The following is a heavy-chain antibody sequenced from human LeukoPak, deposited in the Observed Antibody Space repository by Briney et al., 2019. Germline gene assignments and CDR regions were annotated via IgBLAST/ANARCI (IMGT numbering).Heavy chain of an antibody. V-gene: IGHV4-39*01. D-gene: IGHD3-10*01. CDR3: ARGTLYDY. CDR2: MYYSGTT. Sequence: SETLSLTCIVSGGSISTNSFSWGWTRQAPGKGLEWIGSMYYSGTTYYNLSLRSRVTIPVDTSKNQFSLELSSVTAADTAVYYCARGTLYDYWGQGTLVTVSS. J-gene: IGHJ4*02. CDR1: GGSISTNSFS.